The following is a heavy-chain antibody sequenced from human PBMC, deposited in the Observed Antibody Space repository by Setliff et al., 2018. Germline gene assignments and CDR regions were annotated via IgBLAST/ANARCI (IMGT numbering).Heavy chain of an antibody. J-gene: IGHJ4*02. CDR2: IYYGGTT. Sequence: SETLSLTCTVSGASISSYYWSWIRQPPGKGLEWIGYIYYGGTTYYNPSLKSRVSISLDTSKSQFSLRLSSLTAADTAVYFCARQPSSGAYYNPRPYYFDYWGQGTLVTVSS. V-gene: IGHV4-59*08. CDR3: ARQPSSGAYYNPRPYYFDY. CDR1: GASISSYY. D-gene: IGHD3-10*01.